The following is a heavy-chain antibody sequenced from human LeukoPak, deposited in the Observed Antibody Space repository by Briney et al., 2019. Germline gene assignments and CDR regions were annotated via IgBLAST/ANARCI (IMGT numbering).Heavy chain of an antibody. D-gene: IGHD3-22*01. J-gene: IGHJ4*02. Sequence: VASVKVSCQASGYTFTGYYMHWVRQAPGQGLEWMGWINPNSGSTSYAQKFQGRVTMTRDMSTSTVYMELSSLRSEDTAVYYCARGYYDSSGRHYFDYWGQGTLVTVSS. CDR2: INPNSGST. CDR3: ARGYYDSSGRHYFDY. V-gene: IGHV1-46*01. CDR1: GYTFTGYY.